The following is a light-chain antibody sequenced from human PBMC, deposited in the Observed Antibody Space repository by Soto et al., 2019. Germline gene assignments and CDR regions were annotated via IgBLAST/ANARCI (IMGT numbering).Light chain of an antibody. CDR3: QQYSKWPLT. Sequence: ESVLTQYPGTLSLSPGERATLSCRASQRVINNYLAWYQQKAGQAPRLLIYDASTGATGIPDRFSGSGSGTDFTLTISRLEAEDFAVYYCQQYSKWPLTFGGGTKVDIK. CDR2: DAS. J-gene: IGKJ4*01. V-gene: IGKV3-20*01. CDR1: QRVINNY.